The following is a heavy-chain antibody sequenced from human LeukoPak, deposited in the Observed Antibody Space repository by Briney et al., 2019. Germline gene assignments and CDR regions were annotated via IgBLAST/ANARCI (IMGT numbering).Heavy chain of an antibody. Sequence: GGSLRLSCAASGFTFSNYWMHWVRQAPGKGLVWVSRINSDGSSTTYADSVKGRFTISRDNAKNTLYLQMNSLRAEDTALNYCTRDSWVNSYGPFDSWGQGTLVTVSS. D-gene: IGHD5-18*01. V-gene: IGHV3-74*01. CDR3: TRDSWVNSYGPFDS. CDR2: INSDGSST. J-gene: IGHJ4*02. CDR1: GFTFSNYW.